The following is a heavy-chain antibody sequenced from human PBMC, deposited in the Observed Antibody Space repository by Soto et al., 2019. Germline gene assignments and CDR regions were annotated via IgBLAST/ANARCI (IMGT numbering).Heavy chain of an antibody. CDR2: LAYDGSNK. Sequence: QVQLVESGGGVVQPGRSLRLSCAASGFTFSSYGMHWVRQAPGKGLEWVAVLAYDGSNKYYADSVKGRFTISRDNSKNPLYLQMNSLRADDTAVYYCAKDHEGYSLWYFDLWGRGTLVTVSS. CDR1: GFTFSSYG. J-gene: IGHJ2*01. D-gene: IGHD5-18*01. CDR3: AKDHEGYSLWYFDL. V-gene: IGHV3-30*18.